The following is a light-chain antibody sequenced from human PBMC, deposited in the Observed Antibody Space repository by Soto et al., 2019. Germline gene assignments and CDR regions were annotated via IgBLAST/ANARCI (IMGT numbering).Light chain of an antibody. Sequence: DTVMTQSPDSLAVSLGERATINCKSSQSVFHSANNMNYLAWYQQKPGQSPKLLISWASIRDSGVPDRFSGSVSGTDFTLTINSLQAEDAAVYYCHQFYNTPPYTFGQGTRLEIK. J-gene: IGKJ2*01. CDR2: WAS. CDR1: QSVFHSANNMNY. V-gene: IGKV4-1*01. CDR3: HQFYNTPPYT.